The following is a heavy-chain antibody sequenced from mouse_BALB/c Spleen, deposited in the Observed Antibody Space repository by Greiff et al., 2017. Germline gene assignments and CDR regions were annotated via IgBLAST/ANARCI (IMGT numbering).Heavy chain of an antibody. CDR2: IYTGDGDT. Sequence: QVQLQQSGPELVEPSASVKISCNASGYAFSSSCVNWVKQRPGQGLEWMGRIYTGDGDTYYNGQFKGMAIRTADRSSITTYMQLSSLTTVVSEFSIGVNETNLEEIDCWGEGTSVTVSS. V-gene: IGHV1-82*01. J-gene: IGHJ1*01. CDR3: VNETNLEEIDC. CDR1: GYAFSSSC.